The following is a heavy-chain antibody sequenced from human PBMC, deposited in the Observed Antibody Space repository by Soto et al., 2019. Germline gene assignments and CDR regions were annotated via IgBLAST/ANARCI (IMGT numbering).Heavy chain of an antibody. CDR1: GFTFSSYG. J-gene: IGHJ6*02. V-gene: IGHV3-33*01. CDR3: TRDCPMVLPSASAIYCYYGMDV. Sequence: GGSLRLSCAASGFTFSSYGMHWVRQAPGKGLEWVAVIWYDGSNKYSADSVKGRFTISRDSAKNTLYLQMNSLRAEDTAVYYCTRDCPMVLPSASAIYCYYGMDVWGQGTTVTVSS. D-gene: IGHD2-8*01. CDR2: IWYDGSNK.